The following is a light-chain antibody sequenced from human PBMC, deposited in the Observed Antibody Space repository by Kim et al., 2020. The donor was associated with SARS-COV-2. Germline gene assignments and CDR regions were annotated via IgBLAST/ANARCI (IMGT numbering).Light chain of an antibody. CDR3: QQLNSYPWT. CDR1: QGISTY. CDR2: RAS. J-gene: IGKJ1*01. Sequence: DIQFTHSPPFLSASVGDRVTITCRASQGISTYLAWYQQIPGKAPKLLIYRASTLQSGVPSRFSGSGSGTEFTLTISNLQPEDFAIYYCQQLNSYPWTFGQGTKVEIK. V-gene: IGKV1-9*01.